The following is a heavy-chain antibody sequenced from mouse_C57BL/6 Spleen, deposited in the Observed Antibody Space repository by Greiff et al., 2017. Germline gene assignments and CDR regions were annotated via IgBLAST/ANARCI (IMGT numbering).Heavy chain of an antibody. CDR3: TPLFPGAMDY. V-gene: IGHV14-4*01. CDR1: GFNIKDDY. Sequence: VQLKESGAELVRPGASVKLSCTASGFNIKDDYMHWVKQRPEQGLEWIGWIDPENGDTEYASKFQGKATITADTSSNTAYLQLSSLTSEDTAVYYCTPLFPGAMDYWGQGTSVTVSS. CDR2: IDPENGDT. J-gene: IGHJ4*01.